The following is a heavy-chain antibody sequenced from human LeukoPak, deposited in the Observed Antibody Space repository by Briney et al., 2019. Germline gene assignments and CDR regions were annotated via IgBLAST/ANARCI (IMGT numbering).Heavy chain of an antibody. D-gene: IGHD3-10*01. CDR3: ARGHVPRD. CDR2: ISQSGRT. J-gene: IGHJ4*02. CDR1: GGPFNDFY. V-gene: IGHV4-34*01. Sequence: SQTLSLTCAVYGGPFNDFYGSWIRQSPGKGLEWIGEISQSGRTNYNPSLRSRVTISIDTSKNQFSLKLNSVTAADTAVYYCARGHVPRDWGQGNLVIVSS.